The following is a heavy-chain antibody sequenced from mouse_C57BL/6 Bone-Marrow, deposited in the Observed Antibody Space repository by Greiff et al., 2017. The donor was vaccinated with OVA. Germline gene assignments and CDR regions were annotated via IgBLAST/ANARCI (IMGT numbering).Heavy chain of an antibody. CDR3: ARAPTGTLFAY. J-gene: IGHJ3*01. V-gene: IGHV1-64*01. D-gene: IGHD4-1*02. CDR2: IHPNSGST. CDR1: GYTFTSYW. Sequence: QVQLQQPGAELVKPGASVKLSCKASGYTFTSYWMHWVKQRPGQGLEWIGMIHPNSGSTNYNEKFKSKATLTVDKSSSTADMQLSSLTSEDSAVYYCARAPTGTLFAYWGQGTLVTVSA.